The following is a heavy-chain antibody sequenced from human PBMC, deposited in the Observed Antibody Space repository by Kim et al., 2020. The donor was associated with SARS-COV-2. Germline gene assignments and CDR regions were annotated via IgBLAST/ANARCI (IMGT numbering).Heavy chain of an antibody. J-gene: IGHJ4*02. CDR3: ARDRGYGDDTFDY. Sequence: NYAQNLQGRVTLTTDTSTSTAFLELRSLRSDETAVYFCARDRGYGDDTFDYWGQGTLVTVSS. V-gene: IGHV1-18*01. D-gene: IGHD4-17*01.